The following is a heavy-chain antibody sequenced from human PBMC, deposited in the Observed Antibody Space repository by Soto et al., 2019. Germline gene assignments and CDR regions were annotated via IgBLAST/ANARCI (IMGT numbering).Heavy chain of an antibody. CDR2: SKNKADSYTT. D-gene: IGHD3-10*01. Sequence: EVQLVESGGGLVQPGGSLRLSCAASGFTFSDHYMDWVRQAPGKGLEWVGRSKNKADSYTTEYAASVKGRFTISRDGSTNSLFLQMTSLKTEDTAVYYCTVWGSGNDFGAAWGQGILVTVSS. CDR3: TVWGSGNDFGAA. CDR1: GFTFSDHY. J-gene: IGHJ4*02. V-gene: IGHV3-72*01.